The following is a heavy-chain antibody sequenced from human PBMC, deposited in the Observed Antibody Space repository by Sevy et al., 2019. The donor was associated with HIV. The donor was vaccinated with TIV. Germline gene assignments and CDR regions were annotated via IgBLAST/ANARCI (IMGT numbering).Heavy chain of an antibody. CDR2: IYYSGSN. V-gene: IGHV4-39*01. Sequence: SETLSLTCTVSGGSISSSSYYWGWIRQPPGKGLEWIGSIYYSGSNYYNPSLKSRVTISVDTSKNQFSLKLSSVTAADTAVYYCATRGAGYFDYWGQGTLVTVSS. CDR3: ATRGAGYFDY. J-gene: IGHJ4*02. D-gene: IGHD3-10*01. CDR1: GGSISSSSYY.